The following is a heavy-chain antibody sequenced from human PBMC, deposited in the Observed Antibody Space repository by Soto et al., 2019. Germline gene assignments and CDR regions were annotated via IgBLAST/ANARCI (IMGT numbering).Heavy chain of an antibody. D-gene: IGHD2-2*01. CDR2: IIPILGTT. V-gene: IGHV1-69*13. CDR1: GNTLSSYT. CDR3: ARGYQPMLPFDY. J-gene: IGHJ4*02. Sequence: ASVKVSCKASGNTLSSYTFTWVRQAPGKGFELLGGIIPILGTTDYAQKFQDRVTITADESTTTVYMELSGLTSEDTAMYYCARGYQPMLPFDYWGQGTLVTVSS.